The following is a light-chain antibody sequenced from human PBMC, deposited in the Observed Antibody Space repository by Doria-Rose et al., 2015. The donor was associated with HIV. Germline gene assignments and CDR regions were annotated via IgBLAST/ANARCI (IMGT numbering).Light chain of an antibody. Sequence: EIVMTQSPGTLSLSPGERATLSCRASQSFSSTYLAWYQHKPGQAPSLLIYDVSTRATVIPDRFSASGSGTDFTLTINRLEPEDFALYYCRQYGTSWTFGQGTKVEI. CDR1: QSFSSTY. CDR2: DVS. CDR3: RQYGTSWT. V-gene: IGKV3-20*01. J-gene: IGKJ1*01.